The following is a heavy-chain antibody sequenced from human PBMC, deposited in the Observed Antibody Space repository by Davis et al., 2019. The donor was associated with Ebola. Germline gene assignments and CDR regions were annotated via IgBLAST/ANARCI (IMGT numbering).Heavy chain of an antibody. CDR3: ARGIGDGIWKQFWGRFDP. J-gene: IGHJ5*02. CDR2: INPSPGIN. CDR1: GYTFTNYF. D-gene: IGHD3-16*01. Sequence: ASVMVSCKASGYTFTNYFINWVRQAPGQGLEWMGVINPSPGINSYAQKFQGSVTLTSDTYKNIVYMELNSLRPEDTAVYYCARGIGDGIWKQFWGRFDPWGQGTLVTVSS. V-gene: IGHV1-46*01.